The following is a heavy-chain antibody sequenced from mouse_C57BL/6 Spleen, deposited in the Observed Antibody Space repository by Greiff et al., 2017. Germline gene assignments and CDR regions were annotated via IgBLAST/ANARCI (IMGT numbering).Heavy chain of an antibody. CDR2: IYPGDGDT. D-gene: IGHD1-1*01. CDR1: GYAFSSSW. J-gene: IGHJ2*01. V-gene: IGHV1-82*01. CDR3: ARGGNYYGSSYGFDY. Sequence: QVQLQQSGPELVKPGASVKISCKASGYAFSSSWLNWVKQRPGKGLEWIGRIYPGDGDTNYNGKFKGQATLTAAKSSSTDYMQLSSLTSEDSAVYFCARGGNYYGSSYGFDYWGQGTTLTVSS.